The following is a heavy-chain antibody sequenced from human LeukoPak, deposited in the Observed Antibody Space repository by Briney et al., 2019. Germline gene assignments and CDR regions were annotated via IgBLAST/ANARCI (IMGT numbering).Heavy chain of an antibody. CDR1: GGSISSSSYY. V-gene: IGHV4-39*01. CDR2: IYYSGST. Sequence: PSETLSLTCTVSGGSISSSSYYWGWIRQPPGKGLEWIGSIYYSGSTYYNPSLKSRVTISVDTSKNQFSLKLSSVTAADTAVYYCARRTPTTPYDYWGQGTLVTASS. D-gene: IGHD4-11*01. CDR3: ARRTPTTPYDY. J-gene: IGHJ4*02.